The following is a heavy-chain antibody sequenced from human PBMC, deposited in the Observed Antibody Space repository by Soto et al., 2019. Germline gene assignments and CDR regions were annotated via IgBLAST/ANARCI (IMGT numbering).Heavy chain of an antibody. CDR3: ASSLGYCSTTSCHHYYFDF. J-gene: IGHJ4*02. D-gene: IGHD2-2*01. CDR1: GFTFSAHY. V-gene: IGHV3-72*01. Sequence: EVQLVESGGGLVQPGGSLRLSCAASGFTFSAHYMDWVRQAPGKGLEWVGRTRNKANSYTTEYAASVKGRFTISRDDSESSLYLQMNSLKTEDTAVYYCASSLGYCSTTSCHHYYFDFWGQGTLGTVSS. CDR2: TRNKANSYTT.